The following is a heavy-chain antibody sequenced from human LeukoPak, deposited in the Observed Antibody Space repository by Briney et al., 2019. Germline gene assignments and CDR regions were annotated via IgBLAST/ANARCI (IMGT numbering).Heavy chain of an antibody. CDR2: IKQDGREK. J-gene: IGHJ6*02. V-gene: IGHV3-7*01. CDR1: GFTFSSYW. CDR3: ARAKGSYYYGMDV. Sequence: GGSLRLSCAASGFTFSSYWMSCVRQGPGEGREWVANIKQDGREKYYVDSVKGRFTISRDNAKNSLYLQMNSLRAEDTAVYYCARAKGSYYYGMDVWGQGTTVTVSS.